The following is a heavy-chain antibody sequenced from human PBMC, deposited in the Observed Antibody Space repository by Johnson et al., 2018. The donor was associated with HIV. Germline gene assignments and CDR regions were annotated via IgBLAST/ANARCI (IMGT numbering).Heavy chain of an antibody. CDR1: GFTFNSYG. CDR2: IWYDGSNK. D-gene: IGHD6-25*01. Sequence: QVQLVESGGGVVQPGRSLRLSCAASGFTFNSYGMHWVRQAPGKGLEWVAVIWYDGSNKYYADSVKGRFTISRDNSKNTLYLQMNSLRAEDTAVYYCARDFIAPELGDAFDIWGQGTMVTVSS. J-gene: IGHJ3*02. V-gene: IGHV3-33*01. CDR3: ARDFIAPELGDAFDI.